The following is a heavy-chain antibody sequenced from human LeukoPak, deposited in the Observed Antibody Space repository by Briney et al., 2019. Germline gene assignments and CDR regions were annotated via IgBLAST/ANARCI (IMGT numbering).Heavy chain of an antibody. Sequence: GGSLRLSCAASGFTFRSYAMSWVRQAPGKGLEWVSSGTGDGETTFYAVSVKGRFSVSRDNSRNTLFLTMNGLRVEDTALYYCAKDYLGQLVMFDVWGQGTMVTVSS. D-gene: IGHD6-13*01. CDR1: GFTFRSYA. J-gene: IGHJ3*01. CDR3: AKDYLGQLVMFDV. V-gene: IGHV3-23*01. CDR2: GTGDGETT.